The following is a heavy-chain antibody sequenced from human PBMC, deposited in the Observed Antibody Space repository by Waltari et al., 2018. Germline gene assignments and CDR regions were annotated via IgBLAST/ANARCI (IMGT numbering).Heavy chain of an antibody. J-gene: IGHJ3*01. V-gene: IGHV5-51*03. D-gene: IGHD3-16*01. CDR2: IFPGDSDT. Sequence: EVQLVQSGAEVRKPGESLKISCMGSGYRFASYWIGWVRQMPGQVLEWMGIIFPGDSDTRYSPSFQGHVTISADTSNSTAYLQLTNLKASDTAMYYCARHPLVWVASTQNAFDVWGQGTMVTVSS. CDR3: ARHPLVWVASTQNAFDV. CDR1: GYRFASYW.